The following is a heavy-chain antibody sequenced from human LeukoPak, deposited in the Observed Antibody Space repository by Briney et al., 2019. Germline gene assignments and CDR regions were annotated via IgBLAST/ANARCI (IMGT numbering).Heavy chain of an antibody. D-gene: IGHD6-13*01. J-gene: IGHJ4*02. CDR2: ITGSGGST. CDR1: GFTFSNYA. CDR3: GKDQNVAAAGVPYDY. Sequence: GGSLRLSCAASGFTFSNYAMSWVRQAPGKGLEWVSAITGSGGSTYYADSVKGRFTISRDNSKNTLYLQMNRLRAEDTAVYYCGKDQNVAAAGVPYDYWGQGTLVTVSS. V-gene: IGHV3-23*01.